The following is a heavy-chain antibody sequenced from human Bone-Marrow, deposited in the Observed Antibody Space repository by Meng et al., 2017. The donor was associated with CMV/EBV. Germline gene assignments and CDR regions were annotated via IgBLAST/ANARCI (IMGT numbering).Heavy chain of an antibody. V-gene: IGHV3-30*18. D-gene: IGHD3/OR15-3a*01. CDR1: GFTLSSYV. CDR2: ISSDGSNK. J-gene: IGHJ4*02. CDR3: AKEPTIFGRVIPPYYFDS. Sequence: GESLKISCAASGFTLSSYVMHWVRQAPGKGLEFVAVISSDGSNKYYAASVKGRFTISRDNSKNTLYLQLDSLRPEDTAVYYCAKEPTIFGRVIPPYYFDSWGQGTLVTVSS.